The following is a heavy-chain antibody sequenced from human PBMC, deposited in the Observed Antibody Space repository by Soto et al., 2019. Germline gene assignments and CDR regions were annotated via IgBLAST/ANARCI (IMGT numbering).Heavy chain of an antibody. Sequence: ITLKESGPTLVKPTQTLTLTCTFSGFSLNTGGVGVGWVRQPRGKAMEWLARIYWDDDERYRPSLRSRLNITKDTINNQLVLTMTNMDPEDTATYYCVRNWRYYGGDYYYGMDAWGQGTTVTVSS. J-gene: IGHJ6*02. CDR3: VRNWRYYGGDYYYGMDA. CDR2: IYWDDDE. CDR1: GFSLNTGGVG. D-gene: IGHD3-10*01. V-gene: IGHV2-5*02.